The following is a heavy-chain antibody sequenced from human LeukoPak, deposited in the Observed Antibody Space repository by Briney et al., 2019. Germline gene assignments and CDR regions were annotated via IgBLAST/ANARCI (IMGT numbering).Heavy chain of an antibody. V-gene: IGHV3-11*04. Sequence: GGSLRLSCAASGFTFSDYYMGWIRPAPRKGLEWVSYLSSSGSTRYYADSVKGRFTISRDNAKNSLYLQMNSLRAEDTAVYYCARGRRYFDCWGQGTLVTVSS. CDR1: GFTFSDYY. CDR2: LSSSGSTR. CDR3: ARGRRYFDC. D-gene: IGHD3-9*01. J-gene: IGHJ4*02.